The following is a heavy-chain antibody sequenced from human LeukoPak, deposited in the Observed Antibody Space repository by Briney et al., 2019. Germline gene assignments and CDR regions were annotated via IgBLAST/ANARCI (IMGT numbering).Heavy chain of an antibody. J-gene: IGHJ1*01. Sequence: GASVKVSCKASGYTFTGYYMHWVRQAPGQGLEWMGWINPNSGGTNYAQKFQGRVTMTRDTSISTAYMELSRLRSDDTAVYYCARGMIPILYAVYFQQWGQGTLVTVSS. CDR1: GYTFTGYY. CDR3: ARGMIPILYAVYFQQ. CDR2: INPNSGGT. V-gene: IGHV1-2*02. D-gene: IGHD3-16*01.